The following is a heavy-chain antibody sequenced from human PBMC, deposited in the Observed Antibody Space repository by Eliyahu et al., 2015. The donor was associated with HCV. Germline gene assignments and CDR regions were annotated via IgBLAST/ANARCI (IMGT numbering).Heavy chain of an antibody. CDR1: GYTFTSXG. J-gene: IGHJ4*02. Sequence: QVQLVQSGAEVKKPGASVKVSCKASGYTFTSXGISWVRQAPGQGLEWMGWISAYNGNTNXAQKLQGRVTMTTDTSTSTAYMELRSLRSDDTAVYYCAREYLLGNYDSPWEDYFDYWGQGTLVTVSS. CDR2: ISAYNGNT. D-gene: IGHD3-22*01. V-gene: IGHV1-18*01. CDR3: AREYLLGNYDSPWEDYFDY.